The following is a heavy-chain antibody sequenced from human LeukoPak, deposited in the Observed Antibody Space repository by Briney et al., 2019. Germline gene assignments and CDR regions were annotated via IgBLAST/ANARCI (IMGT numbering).Heavy chain of an antibody. V-gene: IGHV4-39*07. CDR1: SGSISTSNYY. D-gene: IGHD5/OR15-5a*01. CDR2: IFYSGST. CDR3: ATLVSTRYYFDY. Sequence: SETLSLTCTVSSGSISTSNYYWGWVRQPPGKALEWIGNIFYSGSTYYSPSLKSRVTISLDTSRNQFSLKLNSVTAAGTAVYFCATLVSTRYYFDYWGQGTLVTVSS. J-gene: IGHJ4*02.